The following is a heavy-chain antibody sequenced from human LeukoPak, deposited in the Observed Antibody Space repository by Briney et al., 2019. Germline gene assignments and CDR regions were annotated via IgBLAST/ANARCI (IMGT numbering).Heavy chain of an antibody. D-gene: IGHD3-9*01. CDR1: GFTFSDYY. J-gene: IGHJ4*02. Sequence: GGSLRLSCAASGFTFSDYYMSWIRQAPGKGLEWVSYISSSGSTIYYADSVKGRFTISRDNSKNTLYLQMNSLRAEDTAVYYCARGREDYDILTGYSSSDFFDYWGQGTLVTVSS. CDR3: ARGREDYDILTGYSSSDFFDY. CDR2: ISSSGSTI. V-gene: IGHV3-11*04.